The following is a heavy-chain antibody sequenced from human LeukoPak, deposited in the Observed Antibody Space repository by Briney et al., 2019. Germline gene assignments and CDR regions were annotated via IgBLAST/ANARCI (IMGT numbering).Heavy chain of an antibody. V-gene: IGHV3-20*03. J-gene: IGHJ4*02. D-gene: IGHD1-26*01. Sequence: GYADSVKGRFTISRDNAKKSLYLQMNSLRAEDTAFYYRARVCGADSTGGQGTLVTVSS. CDR3: ARVCGADST.